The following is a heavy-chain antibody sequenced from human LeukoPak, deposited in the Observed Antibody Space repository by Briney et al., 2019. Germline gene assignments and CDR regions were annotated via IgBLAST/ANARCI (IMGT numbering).Heavy chain of an antibody. Sequence: SETLSLTCAVYGGSFSGYYWSWIRQPPGKGLEWIGEINHGGSTNYNPSLKSRVTISVDTSKNQFFLKLSSVTAADTAVYYCASSFSGGSCSAPTRLDYWGQGTLVTVSS. CDR3: ASSFSGGSCSAPTRLDY. J-gene: IGHJ4*02. CDR2: INHGGST. V-gene: IGHV4-34*01. CDR1: GGSFSGYY. D-gene: IGHD2-15*01.